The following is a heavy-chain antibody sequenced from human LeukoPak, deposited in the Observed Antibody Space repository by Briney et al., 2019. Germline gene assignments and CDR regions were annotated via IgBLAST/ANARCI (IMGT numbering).Heavy chain of an antibody. CDR2: IFYGGNT. CDR3: ARRSTGGGLFDY. J-gene: IGHJ4*02. D-gene: IGHD3-10*01. Sequence: PSETLSLTCTVSGGSISSSSYYWGWIRQPPGKGPEWICSIFYGGNTYYNPSLKSRVTISVDTSKNHFSLKLSSVTSADTAVYYCARRSTGGGLFDYWGQGTLVTVSS. CDR1: GGSISSSSYY. V-gene: IGHV4-39*02.